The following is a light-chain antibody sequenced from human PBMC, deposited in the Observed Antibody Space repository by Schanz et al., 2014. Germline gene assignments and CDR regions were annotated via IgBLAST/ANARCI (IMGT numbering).Light chain of an antibody. CDR2: EVS. Sequence: QSVLTQPPSASGSPGQSVTISCTGTSSDVGGYKYVSWYQQHPGKAPKLMIYEVSRRPSGVPDRFSGSKSGNTASLTVSGLQAEDEADYYCSSYTTNSAPGVVFGGGTKLTVL. CDR1: SSDVGGYKY. CDR3: SSYTTNSAPGVV. V-gene: IGLV2-8*01. J-gene: IGLJ2*01.